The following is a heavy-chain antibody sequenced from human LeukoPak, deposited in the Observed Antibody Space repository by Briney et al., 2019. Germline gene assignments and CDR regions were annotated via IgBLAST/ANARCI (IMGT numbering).Heavy chain of an antibody. CDR3: ARGVNYYDSSGYNDWFDP. Sequence: GASVKVSCKASGYTFTGYYMHWVRQAPGQGLEWMGWINAGNGNTKYSQEFQGRVTITRDTSASTAYMELSSLRSEDMAVYYCARGVNYYDSSGYNDWFDPWGQGTLVTVSS. J-gene: IGHJ5*02. D-gene: IGHD3-22*01. V-gene: IGHV1-3*03. CDR2: INAGNGNT. CDR1: GYTFTGYY.